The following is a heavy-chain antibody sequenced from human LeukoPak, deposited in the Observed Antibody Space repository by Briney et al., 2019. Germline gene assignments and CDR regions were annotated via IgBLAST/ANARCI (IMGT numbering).Heavy chain of an antibody. Sequence: ASVKVSCKASGYTFTGYYMHWVRQAPGQGLEWMGWINPNSGGTNYAQKFQGRVTMTRDTSISTAYMEPSRLRSDDTAVYYCARREYCSGGSCPTHWFDPWGQGTLVTVSS. CDR3: ARREYCSGGSCPTHWFDP. CDR1: GYTFTGYY. CDR2: INPNSGGT. D-gene: IGHD2-15*01. J-gene: IGHJ5*02. V-gene: IGHV1-2*02.